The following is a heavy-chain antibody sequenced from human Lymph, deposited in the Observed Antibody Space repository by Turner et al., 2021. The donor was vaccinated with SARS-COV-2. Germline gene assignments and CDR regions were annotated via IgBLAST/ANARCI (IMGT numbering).Heavy chain of an antibody. Sequence: QVQLLASGGSVVQPVQSLRLFCAASGFTFSTSGMHWFRQAPCKGLEGVAVIWNDGSNKYYADSVKGRFTISRENSKNTLLLQMNSLRAEDTAVYYCAREGDPLAGAIDVWGQGTTVTVSS. CDR1: GFTFSTSG. CDR3: AREGDPLAGAIDV. J-gene: IGHJ6*02. V-gene: IGHV3-33*01. D-gene: IGHD2-15*01. CDR2: IWNDGSNK.